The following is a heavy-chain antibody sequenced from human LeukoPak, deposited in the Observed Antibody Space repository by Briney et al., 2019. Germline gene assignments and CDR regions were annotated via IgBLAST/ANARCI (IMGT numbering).Heavy chain of an antibody. CDR2: IYYSGST. D-gene: IGHD2-8*01. CDR1: GGSISSYY. J-gene: IGHJ4*02. V-gene: IGHV4-59*01. CDR3: ARDQEGPYVY. Sequence: SETLSLTCTVSGGSISSYYWSWIRQPPGKGLEWIGYIYYSGSTNYNPSLKSRVTKSVDTSKNQFSLKLSSVTAADTAVYYCARDQEGPYVYWGQGTLVTVSS.